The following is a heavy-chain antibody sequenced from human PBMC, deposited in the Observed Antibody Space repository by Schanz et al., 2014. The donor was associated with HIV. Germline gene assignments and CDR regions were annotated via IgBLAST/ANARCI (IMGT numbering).Heavy chain of an antibody. CDR1: GFTFSSYA. CDR2: IRGSDSTT. Sequence: EVQLLESGGGLVQPGGSLRLSCAASGFTFSSYALNWVRQAPGKGLEWISYIRGSDSTTYYADSVKGRFTISGDNAYKSWYLQMNSLRAEDTAVYYCARGLTRYSSGWYHFDYWGQGTLVSVSS. V-gene: IGHV3-48*04. CDR3: ARGLTRYSSGWYHFDY. J-gene: IGHJ4*02. D-gene: IGHD6-19*01.